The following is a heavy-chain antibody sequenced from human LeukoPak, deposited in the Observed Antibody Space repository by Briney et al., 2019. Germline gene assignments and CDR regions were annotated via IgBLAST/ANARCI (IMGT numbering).Heavy chain of an antibody. J-gene: IGHJ4*02. V-gene: IGHV4-39*01. CDR3: ARRGGGYSSSSPTFDY. CDR2: IYYSGST. D-gene: IGHD6-6*01. Sequence: SETLSLTCTVSGGSISSSSYYWGWIRQPPGKGLEWIGSIYYSGSTYYNPSLKSRVTISVDTSKNQFSLKLSSVTAADTAVYYWARRGGGYSSSSPTFDYWGQGTLVTVSS. CDR1: GGSISSSSYY.